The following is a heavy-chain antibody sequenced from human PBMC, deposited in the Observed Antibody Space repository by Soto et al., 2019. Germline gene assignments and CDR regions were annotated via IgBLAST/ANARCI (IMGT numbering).Heavy chain of an antibody. CDR1: GGSISSYY. V-gene: IGHV4-59*01. CDR3: ARDRGYCSSTSCYQWIDP. CDR2: IYYSGST. J-gene: IGHJ5*02. Sequence: SETLSLTCTVSGGSISSYYWSWIRQPPGKGLEWIGYIYYSGSTNYNPSLKSRVTISVDTSKNQFSLKLSSVTAADTAVYYCARDRGYCSSTSCYQWIDPLAQGTLVTGS. D-gene: IGHD2-2*01.